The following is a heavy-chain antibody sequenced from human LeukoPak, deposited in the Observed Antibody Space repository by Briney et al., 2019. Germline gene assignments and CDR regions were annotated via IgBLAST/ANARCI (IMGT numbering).Heavy chain of an antibody. V-gene: IGHV3-53*01. CDR2: IYSGGST. J-gene: IGHJ4*02. CDR3: AKTRGSGPFDY. CDR1: GFTVNSNY. D-gene: IGHD3-10*01. Sequence: GGFLRLSCAASGFTVNSNYMSWVRQAPGKGLEWISVIYSGGSTYYADSVKGRFTISRDNSKNTLYLQMNNLRAEDTAVYYCAKTRGSGPFDYWGQGTLVTVSS.